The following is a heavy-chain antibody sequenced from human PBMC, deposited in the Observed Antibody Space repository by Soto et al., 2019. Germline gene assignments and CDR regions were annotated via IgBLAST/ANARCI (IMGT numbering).Heavy chain of an antibody. CDR2: IHPSGDT. CDR1: GYKFTTYF. V-gene: IGHV1-46*01. CDR3: VRGYCTTSPCSGDFQF. Sequence: QVQLVQSGAELKKPGASVKVGGKASGYKFTTYFIHWVRQAPGQGLEWMGMIHPSGDTGYAQKFRGRVTMTIDTSTTTAYMELRNLTSEDMAVYFSVRGYCTTSPCSGDFQFWGQGTLVTVSS. D-gene: IGHD2-15*01. J-gene: IGHJ1*01.